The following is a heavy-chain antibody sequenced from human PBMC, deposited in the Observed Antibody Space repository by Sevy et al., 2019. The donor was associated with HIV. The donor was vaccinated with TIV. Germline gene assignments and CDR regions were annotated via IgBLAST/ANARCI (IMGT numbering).Heavy chain of an antibody. CDR2: IRYDGSNK. CDR3: AKDGLWFRELLARTRSDYYYGMDV. J-gene: IGHJ6*02. D-gene: IGHD3-10*01. V-gene: IGHV3-30*02. Sequence: GGSLRLSCAASGFTFSSYGMHWVRQAPGKGLEWVAFIRYDGSNKYYADSVKGRFTITRDNSKNTLYLQMNSLRAEDTAVYYCAKDGLWFRELLARTRSDYYYGMDVWGQGTTVTVSS. CDR1: GFTFSSYG.